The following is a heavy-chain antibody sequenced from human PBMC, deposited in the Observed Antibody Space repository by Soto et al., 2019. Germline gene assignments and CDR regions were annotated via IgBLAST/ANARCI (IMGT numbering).Heavy chain of an antibody. J-gene: IGHJ5*02. V-gene: IGHV4-61*01. D-gene: IGHD2-15*01. CDR3: ARQARYCSGGTCHSRFNWFDP. CDR2: IYYSGST. CDR1: GDSVSSGLYY. Sequence: SETLSLTCTVSGDSVSSGLYYWGWVRQPPGKGLEWIGYIYYSGSTNYSPSLQNRVTISVDTTKNQFSLELSSVTAADTAVYYCARQARYCSGGTCHSRFNWFDPWGQGTLVTVSS.